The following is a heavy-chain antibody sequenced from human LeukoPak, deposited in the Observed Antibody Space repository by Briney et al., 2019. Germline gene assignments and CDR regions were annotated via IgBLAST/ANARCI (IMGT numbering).Heavy chain of an antibody. J-gene: IGHJ3*02. V-gene: IGHV3-64*01. CDR1: GFTFSSYA. CDR2: ISSNGGIT. D-gene: IGHD3-3*01. CDR3: ARLTSTIPDAFDI. Sequence: GGSLRLSCAASGFTFSSYAMHWVRQAPGKGLEHVSAISSNGGITYYANSVKGRFTISRDNSKNTLYLQMGSLRAEDMAVYYCARLTSTIPDAFDIWGQGTMVTVSS.